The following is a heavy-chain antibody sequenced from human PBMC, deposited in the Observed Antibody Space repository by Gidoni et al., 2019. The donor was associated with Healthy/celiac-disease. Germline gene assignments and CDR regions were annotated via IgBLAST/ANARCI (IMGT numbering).Heavy chain of an antibody. Sequence: EVHLGESGGCPVKPGGSLRVSCVASGFTFSCHSMNWVRQAPGKGLEWVSSISSSSSYIYYADSVKGRFTISRDNATNSLYLPMNRLRAEDTAVYYCARGRSGDFWSGYSYWYFDLWGRGTLVTVSS. V-gene: IGHV3-21*01. CDR2: ISSSSSYI. CDR1: GFTFSCHS. D-gene: IGHD3-3*01. J-gene: IGHJ2*01. CDR3: ARGRSGDFWSGYSYWYFDL.